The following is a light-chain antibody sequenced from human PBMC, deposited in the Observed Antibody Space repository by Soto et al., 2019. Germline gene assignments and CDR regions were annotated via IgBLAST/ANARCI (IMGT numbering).Light chain of an antibody. V-gene: IGKV3-20*01. CDR1: QSVSSSTY. CDR2: GAS. Sequence: EVVLTQSPGTLSLSPGERATLSFRSSQSVSSSTYLAWYQQKPGQAPRLLIYGASSRATGIPDRFSGSGSGTDFTLTISRLEPEDFAVYYCQQYGSSPRTFGQGTKVDI. J-gene: IGKJ1*01. CDR3: QQYGSSPRT.